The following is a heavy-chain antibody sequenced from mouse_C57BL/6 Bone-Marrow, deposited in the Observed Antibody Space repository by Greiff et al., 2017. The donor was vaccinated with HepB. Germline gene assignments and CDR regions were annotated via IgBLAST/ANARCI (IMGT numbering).Heavy chain of an antibody. CDR1: GFTFSSYA. V-gene: IGHV5-4*01. J-gene: IGHJ3*01. CDR3: ARDGYYEAY. Sequence: EVKLQESGGGLVKPGGSLKLSCAASGFTFSSYAMSWVRQTPEKRLEWVATISDGGSYTYYPDNVKGRFTISRDNAKNNLYLQMSHLKSEDTAMYYCARDGYYEAYWGQGTLVTVSA. D-gene: IGHD2-3*01. CDR2: ISDGGSYT.